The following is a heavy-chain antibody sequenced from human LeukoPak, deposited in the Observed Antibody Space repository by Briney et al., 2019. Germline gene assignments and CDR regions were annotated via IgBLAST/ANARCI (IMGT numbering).Heavy chain of an antibody. Sequence: SETLSLTCAVYGGSFSGYYWSWIRQPPGKGLEWIGEINHSGSTNYNPSLKSRVTISVDTSKNQFSLKLSSVTAADTAVYYCAGDSIPHGMDVWGQGTTVTVSS. CDR3: AGDSIPHGMDV. V-gene: IGHV4-34*01. D-gene: IGHD2-21*01. CDR1: GGSFSGYY. J-gene: IGHJ6*02. CDR2: INHSGST.